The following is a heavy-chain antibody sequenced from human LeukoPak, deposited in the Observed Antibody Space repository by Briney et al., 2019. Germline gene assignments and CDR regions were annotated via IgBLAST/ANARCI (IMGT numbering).Heavy chain of an antibody. V-gene: IGHV1-2*02. CDR1: GYTFTGYY. D-gene: IGHD3-22*01. Sequence: ASVKVSCKASGYTFTGYYMHWVRQAPGQGLEWMGWINPNSGGTNYAQKFEGRVTMTRDTSISTAYMELSRLRSDDTAVYYCARDQYYYDSSGYYEGPYYYYMDVWGKGTTVTVSS. CDR3: ARDQYYYDSSGYYEGPYYYYMDV. J-gene: IGHJ6*03. CDR2: INPNSGGT.